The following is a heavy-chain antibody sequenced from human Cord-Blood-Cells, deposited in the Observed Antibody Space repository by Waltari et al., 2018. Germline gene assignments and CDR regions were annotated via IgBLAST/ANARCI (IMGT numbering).Heavy chain of an antibody. CDR1: GFTVSSNY. J-gene: IGHJ2*01. Sequence: EVQLVESGGGLIQPGGSLRLSCAASGFTVSSNYLSWVRQAPGKGRGVVSDIYSGGSTYYTDSGKGRFTISRDNSKNTLYLQMNSLRAEDTAVYYCAREPPPEYWYFDLWGRGTLVTVSS. V-gene: IGHV3-53*01. CDR3: AREPPPEYWYFDL. CDR2: IYSGGST.